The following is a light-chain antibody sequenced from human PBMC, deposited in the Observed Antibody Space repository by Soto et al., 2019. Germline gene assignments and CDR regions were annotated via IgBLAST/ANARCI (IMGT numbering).Light chain of an antibody. Sequence: EIVMTQSPATLSVSPGERATLSCRASQSVSSDVAWYQQKPGQAPRLLMYGASIMAPGIPGRFSGSGSGTEFTLTINSLQSEDFAVYYCLQYNNWPRTFGQGTKVEIK. CDR3: LQYNNWPRT. CDR1: QSVSSD. CDR2: GAS. J-gene: IGKJ1*01. V-gene: IGKV3-15*01.